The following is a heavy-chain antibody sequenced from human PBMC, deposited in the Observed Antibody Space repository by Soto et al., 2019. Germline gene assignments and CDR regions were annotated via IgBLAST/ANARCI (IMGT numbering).Heavy chain of an antibody. CDR1: GGSISTTNC. J-gene: IGHJ5*02. CDR3: VRDAGYSSGWFDR. CDR2: IYHSGTT. D-gene: IGHD6-19*01. Sequence: SETLSLTCGVSGGSISTTNCLRWLRQPPGKGLEWIGEIYHSGTTNYNPSLKSRITISLDKSNNQFSLNLSSVTAADTAVYYCVRDAGYSSGWFDRWGQGTLVTVSS. V-gene: IGHV4-4*02.